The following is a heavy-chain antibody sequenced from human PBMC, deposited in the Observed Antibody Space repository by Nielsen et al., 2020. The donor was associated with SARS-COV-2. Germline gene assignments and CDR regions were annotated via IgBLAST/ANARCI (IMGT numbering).Heavy chain of an antibody. CDR2: INTNTGNP. CDR3: ARDWGARKKGGDLSGWFDP. J-gene: IGHJ5*02. V-gene: IGHV7-4-1*02. Sequence: ASVKVSCKASGYTFTSYAMNWVRQAPGQGLEWMGWINTNTGNPTYAQGFTGRFVFSLDTSVSTAYLQISSLKAEDTAVYYCARDWGARKKGGDLSGWFDPWGQGTLVTVSS. D-gene: IGHD3-16*02. CDR1: GYTFTSYA.